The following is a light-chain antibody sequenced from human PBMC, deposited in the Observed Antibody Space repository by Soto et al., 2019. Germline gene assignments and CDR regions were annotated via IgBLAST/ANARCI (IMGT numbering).Light chain of an antibody. CDR2: EVS. CDR3: SSYTSTSTVI. CDR1: SSDIGAYNY. V-gene: IGLV2-14*01. Sequence: QSALTQPASVSGSPGQSITISCTGTSSDIGAYNYVSWYQQHPGRAPKLMIYEVSHRPSGVSNRFSGSKSGNTASLTSSGLQAEDEAEYYCSSYTSTSTVIFGGRTKLTVL. J-gene: IGLJ2*01.